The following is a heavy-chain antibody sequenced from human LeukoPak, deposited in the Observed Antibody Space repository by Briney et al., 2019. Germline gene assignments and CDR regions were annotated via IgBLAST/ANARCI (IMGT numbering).Heavy chain of an antibody. Sequence: GGSLRLSCEASGFTFSNYWMSWVRQTPGRGLEWVANIKEDGSEKNYVDSVKGRFTLSRDNAKNSLYLQMNSLRAEDTAVYYCARSGSDFDYWGQGTLVSVSS. CDR3: ARSGSDFDY. CDR1: GFTFSNYW. D-gene: IGHD3-3*01. CDR2: IKEDGSEK. J-gene: IGHJ4*02. V-gene: IGHV3-7*01.